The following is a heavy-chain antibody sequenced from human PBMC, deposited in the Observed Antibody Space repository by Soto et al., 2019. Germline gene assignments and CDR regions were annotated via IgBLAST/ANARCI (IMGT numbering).Heavy chain of an antibody. D-gene: IGHD5-12*01. CDR2: IKQDGSEK. CDR3: ARDRGYDYYYYDGMDV. V-gene: IGHV3-7*01. J-gene: IGHJ6*02. Sequence: GGSLRLSCAASGFTFSSYWMSWVRQAPGKGLEWVANIKQDGSEKYYVDSVKGRFTISRDNAKNSLYLQMNSLRAEDTDVYYCARDRGYDYYYYDGMDVWGQGTTVTVSS. CDR1: GFTFSSYW.